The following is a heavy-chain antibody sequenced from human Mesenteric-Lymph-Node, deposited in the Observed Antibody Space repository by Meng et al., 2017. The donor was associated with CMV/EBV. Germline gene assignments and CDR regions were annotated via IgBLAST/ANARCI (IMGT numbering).Heavy chain of an antibody. J-gene: IGHJ6*02. D-gene: IGHD3-16*01. Sequence: SETLSLTCTVSGGSVSSGSCYWSLIRQPPGKGLEWIGYIYYSGSTNYNPSLKSRVTISVDTSKNQFSLKLSSVTAADTAVYYCARYDNANGMDVWGQGPRSPSP. CDR1: GGSVSSGSCY. V-gene: IGHV4-61*01. CDR2: IYYSGST. CDR3: ARYDNANGMDV.